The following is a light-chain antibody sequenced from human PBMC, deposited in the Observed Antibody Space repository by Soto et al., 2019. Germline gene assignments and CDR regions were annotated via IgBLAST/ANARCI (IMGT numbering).Light chain of an antibody. V-gene: IGKV3-20*01. J-gene: IGKJ3*01. CDR3: QQYGSSPVT. CDR2: GAS. CDR1: QSVSSSY. Sequence: IVLTQSPGTLSLSPGERATLSCRASQSVSSSYLAWYQQKPGQAPRLLIYGASSRATGIPDRFSGSGSGTDFNLTISRLEPEAVAVYYGQQYGSSPVTFGPGTKVDIK.